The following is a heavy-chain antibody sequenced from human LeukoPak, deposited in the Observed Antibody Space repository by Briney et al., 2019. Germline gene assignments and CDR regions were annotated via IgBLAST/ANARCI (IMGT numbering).Heavy chain of an antibody. CDR1: GFSLTSYS. Sequence: GGSLRLSCAASGFSLTSYSMSWVRQAPGRGLEWVSSISSGTTYIYYADSVKGRFTISKDNAKNSLYLQMNSLRAEDTAVYYCARDPGSSSTNWYFDLWGRGTLVTVSS. CDR2: ISSGTTYI. V-gene: IGHV3-21*01. J-gene: IGHJ2*01. D-gene: IGHD6-13*01. CDR3: ARDPGSSSTNWYFDL.